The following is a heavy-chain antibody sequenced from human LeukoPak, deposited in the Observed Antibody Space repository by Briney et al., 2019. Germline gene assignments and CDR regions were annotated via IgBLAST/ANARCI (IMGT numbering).Heavy chain of an antibody. CDR3: ARTYYDILTGHKNWFDP. J-gene: IGHJ5*02. D-gene: IGHD3-9*01. CDR2: IYYSGGT. CDR1: GGSINNYY. V-gene: IGHV4-59*01. Sequence: PSETLSLTCTVSGGSINNYYWSWIRQPPGKGLEWIGYIYYSGGTNYNPSLKSRVTISVDTSKNQFSLKLSSVTAADTAVYYCARTYYDILTGHKNWFDPWGQGTLVTVSS.